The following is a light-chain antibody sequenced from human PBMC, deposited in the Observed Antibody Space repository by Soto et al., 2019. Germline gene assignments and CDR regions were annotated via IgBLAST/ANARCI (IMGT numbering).Light chain of an antibody. CDR2: GAS. CDR1: QSVRSNY. CDR3: QQAHTLPWT. Sequence: EIVLTQSPGTLSLSPGERATLSCRASQSVRSNYLAWYQQKSGQAPSLLIYGASSRATGIPDRFSGSGSGTDFTLTISRLEPEDSAIYFCQQAHTLPWTFGQGTKVDIK. V-gene: IGKV3-20*01. J-gene: IGKJ1*01.